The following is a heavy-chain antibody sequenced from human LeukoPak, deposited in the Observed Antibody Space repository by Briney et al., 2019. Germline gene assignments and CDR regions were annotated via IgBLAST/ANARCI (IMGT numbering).Heavy chain of an antibody. CDR2: ISGSGGST. Sequence: GSLRLSCAASRVTFSSYAMGWVRQAPGKGLEWVSAISGSGGSTYYADSVRGRFTISRDNSKNTVFLQMDSQRAEDTAIYYCANLYRSGWYFDYWGQGTLVTVSS. J-gene: IGHJ4*02. CDR3: ANLYRSGWYFDY. D-gene: IGHD6-19*01. CDR1: RVTFSSYA. V-gene: IGHV3-23*01.